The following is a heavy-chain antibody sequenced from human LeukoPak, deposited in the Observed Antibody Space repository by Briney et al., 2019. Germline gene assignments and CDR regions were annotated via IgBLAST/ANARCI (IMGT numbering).Heavy chain of an antibody. CDR3: ARASHYTIPFDS. D-gene: IGHD2-2*02. Sequence: GGSLRLSCTASGFSFSSDWMHWVRQAPGTGLVWVSRINSDGSTTSYADSVKGRFTISRDNAKNTVYLQMNSLRAEDTAVYYCARASHYTIPFDSWGQGTLVTVSS. J-gene: IGHJ5*01. V-gene: IGHV3-74*01. CDR1: GFSFSSDW. CDR2: INSDGSTT.